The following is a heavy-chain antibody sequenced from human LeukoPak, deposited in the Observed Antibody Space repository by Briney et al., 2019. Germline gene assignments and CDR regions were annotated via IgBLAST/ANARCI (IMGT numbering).Heavy chain of an antibody. J-gene: IGHJ4*02. Sequence: SVKVSCKASGGTFSSYAISWVRQAPGQGLEWMGGIIPIFGTANYAQKFQGRVTITADESTSTAYMELSSLRSEDTAVYYCARSYGDHTLSIDYWGQGTLVTVSS. V-gene: IGHV1-69*13. CDR1: GGTFSSYA. CDR2: IIPIFGTA. CDR3: ARSYGDHTLSIDY. D-gene: IGHD4-17*01.